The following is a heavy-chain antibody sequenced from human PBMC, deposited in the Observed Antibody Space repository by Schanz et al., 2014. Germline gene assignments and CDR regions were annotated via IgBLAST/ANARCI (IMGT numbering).Heavy chain of an antibody. V-gene: IGHV1-46*03. CDR2: INPSGGST. D-gene: IGHD6-6*01. J-gene: IGHJ4*02. Sequence: QVLQVQSGSELKKPGTSVKVSCKASGYTFTSDSMHWVRQAPGQGLEWMGIINPSGGSTRYGQKFQGRITVTTDTSTSTVYLELSSLRSDDTAVYYCGRGFSRSYIDFWGQGTLVIVSS. CDR3: GRGFSRSYIDF. CDR1: GYTFTSDS.